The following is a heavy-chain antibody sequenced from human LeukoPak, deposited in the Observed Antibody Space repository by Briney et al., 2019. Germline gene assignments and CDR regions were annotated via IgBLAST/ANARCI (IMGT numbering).Heavy chain of an antibody. CDR1: GFTFSSYW. J-gene: IGHJ3*02. D-gene: IGHD3-10*01. V-gene: IGHV3-74*01. CDR3: STGSGHAFDI. Sequence: GGSLRLSCAASGFTFSSYWMHWVREVPGKGLVWVSRINSDGSSTSYADSVKGRFTISRDNAKNTLYVQMNCLRAEDTAVYYCSTGSGHAFDIWGRGTMVTVSS. CDR2: INSDGSST.